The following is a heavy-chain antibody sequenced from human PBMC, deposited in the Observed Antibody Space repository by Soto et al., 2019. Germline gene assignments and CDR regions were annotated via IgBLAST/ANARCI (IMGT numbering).Heavy chain of an antibody. J-gene: IGHJ4*02. D-gene: IGHD3-3*01. CDR2: MSPNSGRT. CDR1: GYTFTNYD. CDR3: ARGLDFWSGYSRADS. V-gene: IGHV1-8*01. Sequence: QVQLAQSGPEVKKPGASMRVSCKTSGYTFTNYDTHWVRQATGQGLEWIGWMSPNSGRTGFAQRFQDRVNMTSNPSISTAYLHLASLTSEDTAVYYCARGLDFWSGYSRADSWGQGTLVTVSS.